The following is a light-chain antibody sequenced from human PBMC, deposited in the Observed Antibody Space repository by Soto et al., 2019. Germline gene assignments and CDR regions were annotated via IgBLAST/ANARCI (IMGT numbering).Light chain of an antibody. CDR1: QSIGSSY. V-gene: IGKV3-20*01. CDR2: GTS. J-gene: IGKJ4*01. Sequence: DIVLTQSPGTLSLSPGARATLSCWTSQSIGSSYLGWDQQKPGQAPRLVIFGTSNRATGIPDRFSGSGSGTEFTLDINRLEPEDVAVYYCQQCALAPATFGGGTKVEI. CDR3: QQCALAPAT.